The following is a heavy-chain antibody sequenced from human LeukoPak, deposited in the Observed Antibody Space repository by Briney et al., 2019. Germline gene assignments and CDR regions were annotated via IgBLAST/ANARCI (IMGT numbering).Heavy chain of an antibody. Sequence: GRSLRLSCAASGFTFDDYAMHWVRQAPGTGLEWVSGISWNSGSIGYADSVKGRFTISRDNAKNSLYLQMNSLRAEDTALYYCAKSAVSGDYPYYYYYGMDVWGQGTTVTVSS. CDR1: GFTFDDYA. J-gene: IGHJ6*02. CDR3: AKSAVSGDYPYYYYYGMDV. CDR2: ISWNSGSI. D-gene: IGHD4-17*01. V-gene: IGHV3-9*01.